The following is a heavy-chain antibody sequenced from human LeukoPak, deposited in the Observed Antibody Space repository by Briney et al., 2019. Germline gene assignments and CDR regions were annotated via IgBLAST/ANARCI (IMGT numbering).Heavy chain of an antibody. CDR2: IYHSGST. CDR1: GGSISSGGHS. Sequence: SETLSLTCAVSGGSISSGGHSWSWIRQPPGKGLEWIGDIYHSGSTYYNPSLKSRVTISVDTSKNQFSLKLSSVTAADTAVYYCARIRSSSPYYYMDVWGKGTTVTVSS. D-gene: IGHD6-6*01. J-gene: IGHJ6*03. V-gene: IGHV4-30-2*01. CDR3: ARIRSSSPYYYMDV.